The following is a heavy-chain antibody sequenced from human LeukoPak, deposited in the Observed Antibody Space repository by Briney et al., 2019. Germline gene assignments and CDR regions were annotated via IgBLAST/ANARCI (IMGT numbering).Heavy chain of an antibody. D-gene: IGHD6-13*01. CDR3: ARDGGYSSSGY. CDR1: GFTFSSYW. CDR2: IKQDGSEK. Sequence: GGSLRLSCAASGFTFSSYWMSWVRQAPGKGPEWVANIKQDGSEKYYVDSVKGRFTISRDNAKNSLYLQMNSLRAEDTAVYYCARDGGYSSSGYWGQGTLVTVSS. J-gene: IGHJ4*02. V-gene: IGHV3-7*03.